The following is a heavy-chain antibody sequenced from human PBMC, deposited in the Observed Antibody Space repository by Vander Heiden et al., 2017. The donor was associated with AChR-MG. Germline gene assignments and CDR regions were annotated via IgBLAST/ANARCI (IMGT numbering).Heavy chain of an antibody. CDR1: GGTGSGYA. CDR3: ARAGALGLGWFDY. CDR2: IIPIFGTA. V-gene: IGHV1-69*06. Sequence: QVQLVQSGAEVKTPGSSVKVSCKASGGTGSGYASSWVRQAPGQGLGWMGGIIPIFGTANYAQKFQGRVTITADKSTSTADMELSSLRSEDTAVYYCARAGALGLGWFDYWGQGTLVTVSS. J-gene: IGHJ4*02. D-gene: IGHD6-19*01.